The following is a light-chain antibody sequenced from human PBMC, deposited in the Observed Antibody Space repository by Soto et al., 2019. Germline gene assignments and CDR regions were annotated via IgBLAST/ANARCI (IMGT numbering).Light chain of an antibody. CDR3: QQYNSYPLT. J-gene: IGKJ4*01. Sequence: EIVLTQSPATLSLSPGERATLSCRASQSVSDNLAWYQQRPGRGPRLLIYGASTRATGIPARFSGSGSGTEFTLTISSLQPDDFATYYCQQYNSYPLTFGGGTKVDIK. V-gene: IGKV3-15*01. CDR2: GAS. CDR1: QSVSDN.